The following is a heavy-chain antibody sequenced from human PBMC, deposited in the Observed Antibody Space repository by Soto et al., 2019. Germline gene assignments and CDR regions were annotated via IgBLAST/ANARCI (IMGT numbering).Heavy chain of an antibody. V-gene: IGHV1-18*04. CDR3: ARAGKYYYGSGSPYYYGMDV. D-gene: IGHD3-10*01. Sequence: QVQLVQSGAEVKKPGASVKVSCKASGYTLTSYGVSWGRQAPGQGLEWMGWISGYNGNTNYAQKLQGRVTMTTDTSTSTAYMELRSLRSDDTAVYYCARAGKYYYGSGSPYYYGMDVWGQGITVTVSS. CDR1: GYTLTSYG. J-gene: IGHJ6*02. CDR2: ISGYNGNT.